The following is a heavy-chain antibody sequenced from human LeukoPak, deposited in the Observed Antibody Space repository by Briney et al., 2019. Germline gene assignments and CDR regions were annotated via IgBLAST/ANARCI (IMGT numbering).Heavy chain of an antibody. Sequence: ASVKVSCKASGYTFTGYYMHWVRQAPGQGLEWMGWINPNSGGTNYAQKFQGRVTMTRDTSISTAYMELSRLRSDDTAVYYCARDAITMVRRKSLNWFDPWGQGTLVIVSS. CDR2: INPNSGGT. CDR1: GYTFTGYY. D-gene: IGHD3-10*01. J-gene: IGHJ5*02. CDR3: ARDAITMVRRKSLNWFDP. V-gene: IGHV1-2*02.